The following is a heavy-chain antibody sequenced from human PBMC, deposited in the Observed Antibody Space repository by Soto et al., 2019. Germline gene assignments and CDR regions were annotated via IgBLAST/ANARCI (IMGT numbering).Heavy chain of an antibody. D-gene: IGHD2-15*01. CDR2: IIPILGIA. J-gene: IGHJ3*02. CDR1: GGTFSSYT. V-gene: IGHV1-69*02. CDR3: ASFRIAATWGNDAFDI. Sequence: QVQLVQSGAEVKKPGSSVKVSCKASGGTFSSYTISWVRQAPGQGLEWMGRIIPILGIANYAQKFQGRVTITADKSTSTAYMELSSQRSEDTAVYYCASFRIAATWGNDAFDIWGQGTMVTVSS.